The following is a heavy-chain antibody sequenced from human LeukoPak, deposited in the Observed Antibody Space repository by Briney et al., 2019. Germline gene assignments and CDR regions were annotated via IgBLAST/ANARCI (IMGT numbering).Heavy chain of an antibody. CDR1: GFTFNSYA. V-gene: IGHV3-30-3*02. D-gene: IGHD2-8*01. J-gene: IGHJ6*02. Sequence: GGSLRLSCAASGFTFNSYAMHWVRQAPGKGLEWVAVISYDGSNKYYADSVKGRFTISRDNSKNTLYLQMNSLRAEDTAVYYCAKDDPVATILSDYYYYGMDVWGQGTTVTVSS. CDR2: ISYDGSNK. CDR3: AKDDPVATILSDYYYYGMDV.